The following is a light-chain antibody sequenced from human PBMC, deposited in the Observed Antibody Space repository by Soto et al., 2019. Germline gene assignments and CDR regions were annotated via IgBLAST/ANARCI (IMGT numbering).Light chain of an antibody. J-gene: IGKJ1*01. CDR3: QQYGRSGT. CDR1: QSVSRTY. V-gene: IGKV3-20*01. Sequence: EIVLTQSPGTLSLSPGERATLSCRASQSVSRTYLAWYQQKPVQAPRVLNYATTRRATGIPDRFSGSGSGTDFTLTISRLEPEDFAVYYCQQYGRSGTFGQGTKVDI. CDR2: ATT.